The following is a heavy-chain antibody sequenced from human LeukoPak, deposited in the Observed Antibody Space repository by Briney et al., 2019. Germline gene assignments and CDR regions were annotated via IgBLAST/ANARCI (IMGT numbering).Heavy chain of an antibody. CDR3: AKECKTCGYYFALDV. V-gene: IGHV3-23*01. D-gene: IGHD2-8*01. CDR1: GFTFSSFT. CDR2: ISGSGGST. Sequence: GGSLRLSCAASGFTFSSFTMSWVRQAPGKGLEWVSAISGSGGSTSYADSVKGRFTISRDDSKNMVYLQMNTLRAEDTAVYYCAKECKTCGYYFALDVRGQGTTVTVSS. J-gene: IGHJ6*02.